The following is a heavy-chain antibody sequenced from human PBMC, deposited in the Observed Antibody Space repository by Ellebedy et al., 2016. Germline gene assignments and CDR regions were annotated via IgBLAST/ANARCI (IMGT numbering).Heavy chain of an antibody. D-gene: IGHD3-10*01. CDR2: IRSKAYGGTT. Sequence: GGSLRLSCTASGFTFGDYAMSWFRQAPGKGLEWVGFIRSKAYGGTTEYAASVKGRFTISRDDSKSIAYLQMNSLKTEDTAVYYCTRDITMVRGVISERGYWGQGTLVTVSS. V-gene: IGHV3-49*03. CDR3: TRDITMVRGVISERGY. J-gene: IGHJ4*02. CDR1: GFTFGDYA.